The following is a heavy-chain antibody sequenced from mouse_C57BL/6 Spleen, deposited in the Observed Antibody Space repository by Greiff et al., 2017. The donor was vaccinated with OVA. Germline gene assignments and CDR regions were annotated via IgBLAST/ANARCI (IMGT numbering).Heavy chain of an antibody. CDR2: IDPSDSET. J-gene: IGHJ2*01. D-gene: IGHD2-1*01. V-gene: IGHV1-52*01. CDR1: GYTFTSYW. Sequence: QVQLKQPGAELVRPGSSVKLSCKASGYTFTSYWMHWVKQRPIQGLEWIGNIDPSDSETHYNQKFKDKATLTVDKSSGTAYMQLSSLTSDDSAVYYCASGGNYGYWGQGTTLTVSS. CDR3: ASGGNYGY.